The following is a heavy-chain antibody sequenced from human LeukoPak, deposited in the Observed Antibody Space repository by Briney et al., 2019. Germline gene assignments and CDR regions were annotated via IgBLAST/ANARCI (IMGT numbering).Heavy chain of an antibody. V-gene: IGHV1-24*01. CDR2: FDPEDGET. CDR3: ATAPYCTNGVCYLGPDY. D-gene: IGHD2-8*01. J-gene: IGHJ4*02. Sequence: ASVKVSRKVSGYTLTELSMHWVRQAPGKGLEWMGGFDPEDGETIYAQKFRGRVTMTEDTSTDTAYMELSSLRSEDTAVYYCATAPYCTNGVCYLGPDYWGQGTLVTVSS. CDR1: GYTLTELS.